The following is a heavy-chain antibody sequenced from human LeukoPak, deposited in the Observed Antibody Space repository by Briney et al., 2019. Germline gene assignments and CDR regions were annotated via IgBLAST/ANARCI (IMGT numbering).Heavy chain of an antibody. Sequence: GGSLRLSCAASGSTFTSYAMTWVRQAPGKGLEWVSAISGGGVTSYYADSVKGRFTISRDNSKSTLYLQMNSLRAEDTAVYYCAKDRYSSSWYYFDSWGQGTLVTVSS. D-gene: IGHD6-13*01. J-gene: IGHJ4*02. CDR1: GSTFTSYA. CDR3: AKDRYSSSWYYFDS. V-gene: IGHV3-23*01. CDR2: ISGGGVTS.